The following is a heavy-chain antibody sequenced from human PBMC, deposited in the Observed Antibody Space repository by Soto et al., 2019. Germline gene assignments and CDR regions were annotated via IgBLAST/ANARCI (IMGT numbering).Heavy chain of an antibody. V-gene: IGHV3-30-3*01. D-gene: IGHD6-6*01. CDR3: ARDRGLSIAAQYYYYGMDV. CDR1: GFTFSSYA. Sequence: GGSLRLSCAASGFTFSSYAMHWVRQAPGKGLEWVAVISYDGSNKYYADSVKGRFTISRDNSKNTLYLQMNSLRAEDTAVYYCARDRGLSIAAQYYYYGMDVWGQGTTVTVSS. J-gene: IGHJ6*02. CDR2: ISYDGSNK.